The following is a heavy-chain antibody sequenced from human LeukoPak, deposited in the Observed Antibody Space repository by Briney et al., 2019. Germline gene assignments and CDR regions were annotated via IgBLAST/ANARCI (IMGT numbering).Heavy chain of an antibody. CDR1: GYTFTSYY. D-gene: IGHD2-2*01. CDR3: ARGDIVVVPPHY. CDR2: INPSGGST. J-gene: IGHJ4*02. V-gene: IGHV1-46*01. Sequence: GASVKVSCKAYGYTFTSYYMHWVRQAPGQGLEWMGIINPSGGSTSYAQKFQGRVTMTRDMSTSTVYMELSSLSSEDTAVYYCARGDIVVVPPHYWGQGTLVTVSS.